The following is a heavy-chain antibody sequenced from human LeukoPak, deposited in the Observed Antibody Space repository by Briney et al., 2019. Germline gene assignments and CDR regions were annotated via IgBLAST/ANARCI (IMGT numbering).Heavy chain of an antibody. J-gene: IGHJ6*04. CDR3: AELGMIGGV. CDR2: ISSSGSTI. Sequence: GGSLRLSCAASGFTFSSYEMNWVRQAPGKGLEWVSYISSSGSTIYYADSVKGRFTISRDNAKNSLYLLMNSLRAEDTAVYYCAELGMIGGVWGKGTTVTISS. D-gene: IGHD3-10*02. CDR1: GFTFSSYE. V-gene: IGHV3-48*03.